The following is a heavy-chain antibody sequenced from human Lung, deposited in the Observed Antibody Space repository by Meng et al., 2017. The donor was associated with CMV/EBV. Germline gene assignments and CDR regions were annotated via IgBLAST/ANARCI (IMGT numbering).Heavy chain of an antibody. CDR1: GYTFSDYY. V-gene: IGHV1-2*02. CDR3: ACEDYHDSTSYQDFDY. D-gene: IGHD3-22*01. CDR2: INPNSGGT. Sequence: SXXVSXXVSGYTFSDYYMHWVRQAPGQGLEWMGWINPNSGGTNYAQKFQGRVTMTRDTSISTAYMELSRLRSDDTAVYYCACEDYHDSTSYQDFDYWGQGXLVTVSS. J-gene: IGHJ4*02.